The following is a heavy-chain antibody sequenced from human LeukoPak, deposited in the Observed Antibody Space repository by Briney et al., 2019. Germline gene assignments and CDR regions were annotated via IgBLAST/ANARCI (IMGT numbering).Heavy chain of an antibody. CDR2: IKQDGGEK. CDR1: GFTFSSYW. J-gene: IGHJ4*02. V-gene: IGHV3-7*01. Sequence: QSGGSLRLSCAASGFTFSSYWMSWVRQAPGKGLEWVANIKQDGGEKYYVDSLKGRFTISRDNAKNSLFLQINSLGVDDTAVYYCASLWGSGSYYTFDYWGQGTLVTVSS. D-gene: IGHD3-10*01. CDR3: ASLWGSGSYYTFDY.